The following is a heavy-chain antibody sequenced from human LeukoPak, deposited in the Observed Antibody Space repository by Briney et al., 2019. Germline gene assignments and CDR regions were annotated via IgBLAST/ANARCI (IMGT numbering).Heavy chain of an antibody. V-gene: IGHV4-34*01. Sequence: SETLSLTCAVYGGSFSGYYWSWISQPPGKGLEWIGEINHSGSTNYNPSLKSRVTISVDTSKNQFSLKLSSVTAADTAVYYCARGASYYYGSGSHNWFDPWGQGTLVTVSS. CDR1: GGSFSGYY. J-gene: IGHJ5*02. CDR2: INHSGST. D-gene: IGHD3-10*01. CDR3: ARGASYYYGSGSHNWFDP.